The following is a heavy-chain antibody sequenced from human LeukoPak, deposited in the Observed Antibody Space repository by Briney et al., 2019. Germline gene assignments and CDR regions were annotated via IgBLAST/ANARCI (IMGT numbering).Heavy chain of an antibody. V-gene: IGHV3-33*01. D-gene: IGHD5-12*01. CDR2: IWYDGSNK. J-gene: IGHJ4*01. Sequence: GGPLRLSCAASGFTFSSYGMHWVREAPGKGLEWVAVIWYDGSNKYYADSVKGRFTTSRDNSKNTLYLQMTSLRAEDTAVYYCASAGVRYSGYINTREFDYSGEATLVTVSS. CDR1: GFTFSSYG. CDR3: ASAGVRYSGYINTREFDY.